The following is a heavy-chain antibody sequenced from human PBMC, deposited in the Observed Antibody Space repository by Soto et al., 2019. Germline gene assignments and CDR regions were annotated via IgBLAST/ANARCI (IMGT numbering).Heavy chain of an antibody. V-gene: IGHV1-69*12. CDR3: ARGSSVSYDSSGYFLPLDY. D-gene: IGHD3-22*01. CDR1: GGTFSSYA. CDR2: IIPTFGTA. Sequence: QVQLVQSGAEVKKPGSSVKVSCKASGGTFSSYAISWVRQAPGQGLEWMGGIIPTFGTANYAQKFQGRVTITEDESTSTAYMELSSLRSEATAVYYCARGSSVSYDSSGYFLPLDYWGQGTLVTVSS. J-gene: IGHJ4*02.